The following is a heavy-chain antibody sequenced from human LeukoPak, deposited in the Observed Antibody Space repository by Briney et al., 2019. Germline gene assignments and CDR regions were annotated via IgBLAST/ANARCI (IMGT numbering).Heavy chain of an antibody. D-gene: IGHD5-18*01. J-gene: IGHJ6*02. CDR3: ARAGYSYGPAHDMDV. CDR2: IYDSGST. CDR1: GGSISSYY. Sequence: SETLSLTCTVSGGSISSYYWSWIRQPPGKGLEWIGYIYDSGSTNYNPSLKSRVTISVDTSKNQFSLKLGSVTAADTAVYYCARAGYSYGPAHDMDVWGQGTTVTVSS. V-gene: IGHV4-59*01.